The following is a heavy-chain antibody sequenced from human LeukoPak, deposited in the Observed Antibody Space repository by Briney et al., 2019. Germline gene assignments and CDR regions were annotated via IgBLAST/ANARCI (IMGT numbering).Heavy chain of an antibody. Sequence: PGGSLRLSCAASGFTFSSYWMSWVRQAPAKGLELVANIKQDGSEKYYVDSVKGRFTISRDNAKSSLYLQMNSLRAEDTAVYYCARGSVAGHGIDAFDIWGQGTMVTVSS. V-gene: IGHV3-7*01. D-gene: IGHD6-19*01. CDR2: IKQDGSEK. J-gene: IGHJ3*02. CDR1: GFTFSSYW. CDR3: ARGSVAGHGIDAFDI.